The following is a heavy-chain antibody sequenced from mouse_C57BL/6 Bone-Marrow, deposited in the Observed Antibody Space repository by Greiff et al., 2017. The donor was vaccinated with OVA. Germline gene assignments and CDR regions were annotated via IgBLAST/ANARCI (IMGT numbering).Heavy chain of an antibody. CDR3: ARRYYYGSHYYFDY. CDR1: GYTFTSYW. V-gene: IGHV1-55*01. CDR2: IYPGSGST. J-gene: IGHJ2*01. D-gene: IGHD1-1*01. Sequence: VQLQQSGAELVKPGASVKMSCKASGYTFTSYWITWVKQRPGQGLEWIGDIYPGSGSTNYNEKFKSKATLTVDTSSSTAYMQLSSLTSEDSAVYYCARRYYYGSHYYFDYWGQGTTLTVSS.